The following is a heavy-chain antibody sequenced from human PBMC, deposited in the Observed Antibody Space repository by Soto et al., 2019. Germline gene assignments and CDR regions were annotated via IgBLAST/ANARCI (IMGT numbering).Heavy chain of an antibody. V-gene: IGHV1-18*01. CDR2: INGNTGHT. Sequence: QVQLVQSGAEVREPGASVKVSCKTSGYTFSRYGITWVRQAPGQGLEWMGWINGNTGHTIYAMKLEDRLTISTDTSTSKAYIELRSLKSDDTAVYYCARERKWEPLPYWGQGTLVTVSS. J-gene: IGHJ4*02. D-gene: IGHD1-26*01. CDR3: ARERKWEPLPY. CDR1: GYTFSRYG.